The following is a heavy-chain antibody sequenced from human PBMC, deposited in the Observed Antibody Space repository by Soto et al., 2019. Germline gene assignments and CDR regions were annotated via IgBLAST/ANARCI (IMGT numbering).Heavy chain of an antibody. CDR2: IVPIVGTT. CDR1: GGTFSSYA. Sequence: QVQLVQCGAEVRQPATSVKVSCKTSGGTFSSYAISWVRQAPGQGLEWMGGIVPIVGTTTYAQKFQGRVTITADEATNTAYMQLSRLRSDDTAVYYCVRVVAIPGYPDHWGQGTLVTVSS. CDR3: VRVVAIPGYPDH. J-gene: IGHJ4*02. V-gene: IGHV1-69*12. D-gene: IGHD5-12*01.